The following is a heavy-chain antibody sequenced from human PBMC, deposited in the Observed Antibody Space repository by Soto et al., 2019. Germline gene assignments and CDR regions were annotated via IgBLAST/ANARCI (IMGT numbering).Heavy chain of an antibody. Sequence: GGSLRLSCAASGFTFSSYAMHWVSQAPGKGLEWVAVISYDGSNKYYADSVKGRFTISRDNSKNTLYLQMNSLRAEDTAVYYCARGPYDFWSGYLFGWFDPWGQGTLVTVSS. CDR1: GFTFSSYA. D-gene: IGHD3-3*01. V-gene: IGHV3-30-3*01. J-gene: IGHJ5*02. CDR2: ISYDGSNK. CDR3: ARGPYDFWSGYLFGWFDP.